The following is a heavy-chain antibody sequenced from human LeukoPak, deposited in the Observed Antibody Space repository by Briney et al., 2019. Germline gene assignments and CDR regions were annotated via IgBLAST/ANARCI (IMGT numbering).Heavy chain of an antibody. D-gene: IGHD1-1*01. J-gene: IGHJ4*02. CDR1: GDSVSSNSVA. CDR3: ARGYNHAHDY. Sequence: SQTLSLTCAISGDSVSSNSVAWNWIRQSPSGGLEWLGRTYYRSKWYNEYAVSVKSRITINPDTSNNQLSLQLNSVTPEDTAVYYCARGYNHAHDYWGPGILVTVSS. V-gene: IGHV6-1*01. CDR2: TYYRSKWYN.